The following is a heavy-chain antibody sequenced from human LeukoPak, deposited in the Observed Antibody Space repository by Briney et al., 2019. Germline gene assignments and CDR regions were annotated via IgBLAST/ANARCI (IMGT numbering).Heavy chain of an antibody. Sequence: ASVKVSCKASGYTFTSYYMHWVRQAPGQGLEWMGIINPSGGSTSYAQKFQGRVTMTRDTSTSTVYMELSSLRSEDTAVYYCARGSYYYGSGSYYIHFWYFDLWGRGTLVTVSS. CDR2: INPSGGST. CDR3: ARGSYYYGSGSYYIHFWYFDL. J-gene: IGHJ2*01. D-gene: IGHD3-10*01. V-gene: IGHV1-46*01. CDR1: GYTFTSYY.